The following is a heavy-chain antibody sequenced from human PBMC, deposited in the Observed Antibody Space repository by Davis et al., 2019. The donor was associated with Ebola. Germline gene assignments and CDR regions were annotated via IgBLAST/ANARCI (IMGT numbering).Heavy chain of an antibody. CDR2: IYYSGST. J-gene: IGHJ4*02. D-gene: IGHD3-22*01. Sequence: SEPLSLTFTVPGGSISSYYWSWIRQPPGKGLEWIGYIYYSGSTYYNPSLKSRVTISVDTSKNQFSLKLSSVTAADTAVYYCARLLLYYYDSSGYSSPYYFDYWGQGTLVTVSS. CDR1: GGSISSYY. V-gene: IGHV4-59*04. CDR3: ARLLLYYYDSSGYSSPYYFDY.